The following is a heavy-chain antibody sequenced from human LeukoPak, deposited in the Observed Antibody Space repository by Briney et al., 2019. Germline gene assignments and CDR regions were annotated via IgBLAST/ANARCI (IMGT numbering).Heavy chain of an antibody. J-gene: IGHJ3*02. CDR1: GYTFTSYG. CDR2: ISAYNGNT. V-gene: IGHV1-18*01. Sequence: GASVKVSCKASGYTFTSYGISWVRQAPGQGLEWMGWISAYNGNTNYAQKLQGRVTMTTDTSYMELRSLRSEDTAVYYCARPVDTATSNTHAFDIWGQGTMVTVSS. D-gene: IGHD5-18*01. CDR3: ARPVDTATSNTHAFDI.